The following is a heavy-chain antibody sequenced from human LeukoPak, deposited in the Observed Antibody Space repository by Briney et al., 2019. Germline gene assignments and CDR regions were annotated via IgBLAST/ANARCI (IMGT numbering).Heavy chain of an antibody. CDR1: GGSFSDDS. CDR2: INHSGLT. Sequence: SETLSLTCAVYGGSFSDDSWTWLRQSPGEGLEWIGEINHSGLTKYNPSLKSRVSISVEMSKKQFSLKLTSVTAADTAVYYCARERRSPGIKCCDPWGQGTLVTVSS. V-gene: IGHV4-34*01. J-gene: IGHJ5*02. D-gene: IGHD5-12*01. CDR3: ARERRSPGIKCCDP.